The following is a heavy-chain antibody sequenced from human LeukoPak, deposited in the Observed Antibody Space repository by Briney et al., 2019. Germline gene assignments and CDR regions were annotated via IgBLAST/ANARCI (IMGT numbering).Heavy chain of an antibody. D-gene: IGHD5-18*01. V-gene: IGHV1-2*06. Sequence: GASVKVSCKASGYTSTGYYMHWVRQAPGQGLEWMGRINPNSGGTNYAQKFQGRVTMTRDTSISTAYMELRSLRSDDTAVYYCARDAAMVLDYWGQGTLVTVSS. CDR2: INPNSGGT. CDR1: GYTSTGYY. J-gene: IGHJ4*02. CDR3: ARDAAMVLDY.